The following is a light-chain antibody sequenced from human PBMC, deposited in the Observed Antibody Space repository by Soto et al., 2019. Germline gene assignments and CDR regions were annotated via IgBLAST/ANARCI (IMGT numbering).Light chain of an antibody. CDR2: AAS. Sequence: DIQMTQSPSSLSSSVGDIVTITCGSSQSISSYLNWYQQKPGKAPKLLIYAASSLQSGVPSRFSGSGSGTDFTLTISSLQPEDFATYYCQQSYSTLTWTFGQGTKVDIK. CDR1: QSISSY. CDR3: QQSYSTLTWT. V-gene: IGKV1-39*01. J-gene: IGKJ1*01.